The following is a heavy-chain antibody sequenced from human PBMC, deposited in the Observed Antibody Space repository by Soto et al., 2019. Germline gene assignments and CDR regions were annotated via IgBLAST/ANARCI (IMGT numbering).Heavy chain of an antibody. CDR1: GFTFSSYS. CDR2: ISSSSSTI. D-gene: IGHD2-2*01. J-gene: IGHJ2*01. Sequence: GGSLRLSCAASGFTFSSYSMNWVRQAPGKGLEWVSYISSSSSTIYYADSVKGQFTISRDNAKNSLYLQMNSLRDEDTAVYYCARDKSDCSSTSCWYFDLWGRGTLVTVSS. CDR3: ARDKSDCSSTSCWYFDL. V-gene: IGHV3-48*02.